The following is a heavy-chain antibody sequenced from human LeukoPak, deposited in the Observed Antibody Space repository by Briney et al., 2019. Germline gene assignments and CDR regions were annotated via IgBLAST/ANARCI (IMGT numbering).Heavy chain of an antibody. CDR2: IYHSGST. J-gene: IGHJ5*02. V-gene: IGHV4-4*02. CDR3: ARDPRLLWFGSFDP. Sequence: SGTLSLTCAVSGGSISSSNWWSWVRQPPGKGLEWIGEIYHSGSTNYNPSLKSRVTISVDTSKNQFSLKLSSETAADTAVYYCARDPRLLWFGSFDPWGQGTLVTVSS. D-gene: IGHD3-10*01. CDR1: GGSISSSNW.